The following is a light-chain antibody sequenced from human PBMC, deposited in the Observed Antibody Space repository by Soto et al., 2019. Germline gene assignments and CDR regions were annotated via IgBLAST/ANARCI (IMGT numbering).Light chain of an antibody. CDR1: QSISSY. CDR2: GAS. V-gene: IGKV3-20*01. J-gene: IGKJ3*01. CDR3: QLYGRAPL. Sequence: EIVLTQSPGTLSLSPGDRATLSCRVSQSISSYLAWYQQKPGQSPRLLIYGASIRATGIPDRFSGSGSGTDFTLSIRSLEPEDFAVYFCQLYGRAPLFGPGTKVD.